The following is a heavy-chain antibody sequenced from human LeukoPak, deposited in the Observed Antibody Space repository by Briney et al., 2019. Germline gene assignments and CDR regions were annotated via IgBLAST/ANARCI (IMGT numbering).Heavy chain of an antibody. V-gene: IGHV1-69*13. CDR2: IIPIFGTA. CDR1: GGTFSSYA. Sequence: SVKVSCKASGGTFSSYAISWVRQAPGQGLEWMGGIIPIFGTANYAQKFQGRVTITADESTSTAYMELSSLRSEDTAVYYCARGSKQQLVLLMSGGKDVWGQGTTVTVSS. CDR3: ARGSKQQLVLLMSGGKDV. J-gene: IGHJ6*02. D-gene: IGHD6-6*01.